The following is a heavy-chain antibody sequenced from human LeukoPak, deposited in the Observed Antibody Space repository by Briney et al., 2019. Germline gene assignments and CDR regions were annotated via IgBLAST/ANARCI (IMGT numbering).Heavy chain of an antibody. J-gene: IGHJ4*02. CDR3: ARGQGIAAFDY. Sequence: GGSLRLSCAASGFTFSSYAMSWVRQAPGKGLEWVSSISGSGVSTYYADSVKGRFTISSDNSKNTLSLQMYSLRSEDTAVYYCARGQGIAAFDYWGQGTLVTVSS. CDR2: ISGSGVST. D-gene: IGHD6-25*01. CDR1: GFTFSSYA. V-gene: IGHV3-23*01.